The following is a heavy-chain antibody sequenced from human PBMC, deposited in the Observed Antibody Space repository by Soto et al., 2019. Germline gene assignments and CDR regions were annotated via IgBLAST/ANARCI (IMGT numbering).Heavy chain of an antibody. Sequence: GGSLRLSCAASGFTFSSYSMNWVRQAPGKGLEWVSYISSSSSTIYYADSVKGRLTISRDNAKNSLYLQMNSLRDEDTAVYYCSSSDGGSYGMDVWGQGTTVPVSS. CDR2: ISSSSSTI. D-gene: IGHD6-6*01. J-gene: IGHJ6*02. CDR3: SSSDGGSYGMDV. V-gene: IGHV3-48*02. CDR1: GFTFSSYS.